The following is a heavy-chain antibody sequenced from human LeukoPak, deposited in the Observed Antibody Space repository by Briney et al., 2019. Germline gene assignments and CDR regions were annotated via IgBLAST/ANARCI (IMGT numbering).Heavy chain of an antibody. V-gene: IGHV3-30*18. J-gene: IGHJ5*02. CDR2: ISYDGSNK. CDR3: AKEAVRGNYNWFDP. Sequence: PGRSLRLSCAASGFTFSSYGMHWVRQDPGKGLEWVAVISYDGSNKYYADSVKGRFTISRDNSKNTLYLQMNSLRAEDTAVYYCAKEAVRGNYNWFDPWGQGTLVTVSS. CDR1: GFTFSSYG. D-gene: IGHD3-10*01.